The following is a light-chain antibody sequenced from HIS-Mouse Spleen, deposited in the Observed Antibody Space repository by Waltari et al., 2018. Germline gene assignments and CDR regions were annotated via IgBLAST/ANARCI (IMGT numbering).Light chain of an antibody. CDR1: TLGDKY. CDR2: QDS. Sequence: SYELTQPPSVSVSPGQTASITCSGDTLGDKYACWYQQKPGQSPVLVIYQDSKRPSGIPERFSGSNSGNTATLTISGTQAMDEADYYCQAWDSSTAGAVFGGGTKLTVL. CDR3: QAWDSSTAGAV. V-gene: IGLV3-1*01. J-gene: IGLJ2*01.